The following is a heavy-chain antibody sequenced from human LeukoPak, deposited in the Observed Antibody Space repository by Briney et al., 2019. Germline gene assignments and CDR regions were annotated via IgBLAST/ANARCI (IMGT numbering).Heavy chain of an antibody. CDR3: ARGASGFDY. J-gene: IGHJ4*02. Sequence: PSETLSLTCTVSGGSISSSGYYWGWIRQPPGKGLEWIGSIYYSGSTYYNPSLKSRVTISVDTSKNQFSLKLSSVTAADTAVYYCARGASGFDYWGQGTLVTVSS. D-gene: IGHD4/OR15-4a*01. CDR1: GGSISSSGYY. CDR2: IYYSGST. V-gene: IGHV4-39*01.